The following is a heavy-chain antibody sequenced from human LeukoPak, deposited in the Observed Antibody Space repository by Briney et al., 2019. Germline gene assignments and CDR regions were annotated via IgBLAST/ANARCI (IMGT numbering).Heavy chain of an antibody. CDR1: GFTFSDYY. V-gene: IGHV4-34*01. CDR2: INHSGST. D-gene: IGHD3-22*01. CDR3: ARMGWYYYDSSGYFDY. Sequence: GSLRLSCAASGFTFSDYYMSWIRQPPGKGLEWIGEINHSGSTNYNPSLKSRVTISVDTSKNQFSLKLSSVTAADTAVYYCARMGWYYYDSSGYFDYWGQGTLVTVSS. J-gene: IGHJ4*02.